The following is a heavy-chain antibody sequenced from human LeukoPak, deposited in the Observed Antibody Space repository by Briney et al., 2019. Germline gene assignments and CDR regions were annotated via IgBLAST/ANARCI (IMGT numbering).Heavy chain of an antibody. Sequence: GGSLRLSCAVSEITFSSYSMNWVRQAPGKGLEWVSAISVSDGNTYYADSVKGRFTVSRDNSKNTLYLQMNSLRAEDTAVYYCAKDRGGGYEHWGQGTLVTVSS. CDR3: AKDRGGGYEH. J-gene: IGHJ4*02. CDR1: EITFSSYS. CDR2: ISVSDGNT. D-gene: IGHD5-12*01. V-gene: IGHV3-23*01.